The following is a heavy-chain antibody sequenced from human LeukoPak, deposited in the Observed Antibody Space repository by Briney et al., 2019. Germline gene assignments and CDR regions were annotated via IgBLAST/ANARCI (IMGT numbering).Heavy chain of an antibody. CDR3: ATGPQMTTVVTPSY. D-gene: IGHD4-23*01. V-gene: IGHV1-24*01. Sequence: ASVKVSCKVSGYTLTELSMHWVRQAPGKGLEWMGGFDPEDGETIYAQKFQGRVTMTEDTSTDTAYMELSSLRPEDTAVYYCATGPQMTTVVTPSYWGQGTLVTVSS. J-gene: IGHJ4*02. CDR2: FDPEDGET. CDR1: GYTLTELS.